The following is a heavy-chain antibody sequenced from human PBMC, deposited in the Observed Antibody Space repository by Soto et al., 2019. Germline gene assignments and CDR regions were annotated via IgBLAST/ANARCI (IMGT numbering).Heavy chain of an antibody. V-gene: IGHV3-48*02. Sequence: EVQVVESGGGLVQPGGSLRLSCAASGFTFSSNSMNWVRQAPGKGLEWISYISSSSSTIYAGSVKCRITIYRDNAKNSLYLQMNSLRDADTSVYYCARVIWSGHLTSDLWGQGTLVTVSS. CDR2: ISSSSSTI. CDR3: ARVIWSGHLTSDL. D-gene: IGHD3-3*01. CDR1: GFTFSSNS. J-gene: IGHJ5*02.